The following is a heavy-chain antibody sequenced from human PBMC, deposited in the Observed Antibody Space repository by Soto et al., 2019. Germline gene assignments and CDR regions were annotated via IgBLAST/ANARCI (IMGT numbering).Heavy chain of an antibody. J-gene: IGHJ4*02. CDR3: ARGGFGDGYNLGSYYFDY. CDR2: IIPIFGTA. Sequence: QVQLVQSGAEVKKPGSSVKVSCKASGGTFSSYAISWVRQAPGQGLEWMGGIIPIFGTANYAQKFQGRVTITADEFTSTAYMELSSPRSEDTAVYYCARGGFGDGYNLGSYYFDYWGQGTLVTVSS. CDR1: GGTFSSYA. D-gene: IGHD5-12*01. V-gene: IGHV1-69*01.